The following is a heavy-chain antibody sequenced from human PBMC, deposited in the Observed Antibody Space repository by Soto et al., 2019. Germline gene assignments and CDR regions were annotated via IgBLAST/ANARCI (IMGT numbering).Heavy chain of an antibody. Sequence: QVQLRESGPGLVKPSQTLSLTCSVSGASVRSGDYYWSCIRQAPGKGLEWIGYIYNSGGSYYNPSLKGRLTISIDTSKNQFSLKLNSVTAADTAIYYCVGTGTTDDYWGRGTLVTVSS. D-gene: IGHD4-17*01. CDR2: IYNSGGS. CDR1: GASVRSGDYY. V-gene: IGHV4-30-4*01. J-gene: IGHJ4*02. CDR3: VGTGTTDDY.